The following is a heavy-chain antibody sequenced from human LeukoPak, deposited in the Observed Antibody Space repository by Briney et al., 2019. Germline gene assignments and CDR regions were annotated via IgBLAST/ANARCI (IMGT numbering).Heavy chain of an antibody. V-gene: IGHV1-18*01. CDR2: ISPYNGKT. Sequence: GASVKVSCKAFNYTFTSYGISWVRQAPGKGLEWMAWISPYNGKTLYAEKYQGRVTLTTETSTDTAFMELTSLTSDDTAVYHCARYNWNYTPANWFDPWGQGTLVTVSS. CDR1: NYTFTSYG. J-gene: IGHJ5*02. CDR3: ARYNWNYTPANWFDP. D-gene: IGHD1-7*01.